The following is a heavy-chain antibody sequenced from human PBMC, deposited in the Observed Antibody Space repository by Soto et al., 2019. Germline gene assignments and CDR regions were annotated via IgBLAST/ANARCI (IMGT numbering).Heavy chain of an antibody. CDR1: GYTFTSYG. V-gene: IGHV1-18*01. Sequence: QVQLVQSGAEVKKPGASVKVSCKASGYTFTSYGISWVRQAPGQGLEWMGWINPYNGNTNYAQKLQGRVTTTAATSTNTAYTELRSLRSAATAVYYFARDWFGIDYWGQGTRVTVSS. CDR3: ARDWFGIDY. CDR2: INPYNGNT. D-gene: IGHD3-16*01. J-gene: IGHJ4*02.